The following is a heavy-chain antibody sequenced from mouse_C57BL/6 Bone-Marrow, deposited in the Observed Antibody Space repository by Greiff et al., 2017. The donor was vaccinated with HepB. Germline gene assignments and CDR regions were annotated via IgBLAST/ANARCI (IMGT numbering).Heavy chain of an antibody. CDR1: GYTFTDYY. CDR3: TRSELPSYYAMDY. Sequence: QVQLKESGPELVKPGASVKLSCKASGYTFTDYYINWVKQRPGQGLAWIGWIFPGSGSTYYNEKFKSKATLTVDTSSSTAYMLLSSLASEDSAVYFGTRSELPSYYAMDYWGQGTSVTVSS. D-gene: IGHD2-1*01. J-gene: IGHJ4*01. CDR2: IFPGSGST. V-gene: IGHV1-75*01.